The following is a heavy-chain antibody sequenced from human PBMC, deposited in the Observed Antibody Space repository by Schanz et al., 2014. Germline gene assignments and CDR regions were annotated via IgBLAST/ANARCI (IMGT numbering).Heavy chain of an antibody. J-gene: IGHJ3*02. D-gene: IGHD7-27*01. V-gene: IGHV3-30*04. CDR3: ARENLNWEAFDI. CDR2: ISGNGGEK. Sequence: VQLVESGGGLVQPGGSLRLSGTASGFSFSTYAMHWVRQAPGKGLRCVAVISGNGGEKYYADSVKGRFTISRDNAKNSLYLEMTSLRGEDTAVYYCARENLNWEAFDIWGQGTVVTVSS. CDR1: GFSFSTYA.